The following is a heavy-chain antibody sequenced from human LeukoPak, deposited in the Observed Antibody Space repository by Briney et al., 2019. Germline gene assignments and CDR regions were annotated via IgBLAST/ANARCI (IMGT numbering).Heavy chain of an antibody. D-gene: IGHD3-22*01. CDR3: AKDESSGYYYFDY. CDR2: ISSSGGST. J-gene: IGHJ4*02. V-gene: IGHV3-23*01. Sequence: PGGSLRLSCAASGFTFSNYAMSWVRQPPGKGLEWVSVISSSGGSTYYADSVKGRFTIYRDKSKNTLYLQMNSLRAEDTAVYYCAKDESSGYYYFDYWGQGTLVTVSS. CDR1: GFTFSNYA.